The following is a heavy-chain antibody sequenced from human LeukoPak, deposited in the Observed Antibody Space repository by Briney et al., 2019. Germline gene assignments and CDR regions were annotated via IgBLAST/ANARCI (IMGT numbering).Heavy chain of an antibody. J-gene: IGHJ4*02. V-gene: IGHV1-69*13. CDR1: GGTFSSYA. Sequence: GASVKVSCKASGGTFSSYAISWVRQAPGQGLEWMGGIIPIFGTANYAQKFQGRVTITADESTSTAYMELSSLRSEDTAVYYCARGHTNIVGARGIFDYWGQGTLVTVSS. CDR2: IIPIFGTA. CDR3: ARGHTNIVGARGIFDY. D-gene: IGHD1-26*01.